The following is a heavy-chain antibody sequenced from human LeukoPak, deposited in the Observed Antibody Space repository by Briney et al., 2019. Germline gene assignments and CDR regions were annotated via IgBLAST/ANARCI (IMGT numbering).Heavy chain of an antibody. CDR2: INSAGNIT. J-gene: IGHJ5*02. V-gene: IGHV3-74*01. CDR3: VRTGYCNSTKCYNWFDP. CDR1: GFTFSTYW. Sequence: GGSLRLSCAASGFTFSTYWVHWVRQAPGKGLVWVSRINSAGNITNYADSVKGRFTISRDNAKNRLYLQMNSLRAEDTAVYYCVRTGYCNSTKCYNWFDPWGQGILVTVSS. D-gene: IGHD2-2*01.